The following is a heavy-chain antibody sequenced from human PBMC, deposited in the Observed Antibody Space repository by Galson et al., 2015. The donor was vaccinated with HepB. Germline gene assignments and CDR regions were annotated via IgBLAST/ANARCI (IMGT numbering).Heavy chain of an antibody. V-gene: IGHV3-30-3*01. CDR1: GFTFSSYA. Sequence: LRLSCAASGFTFSSYAMHWVRQAPGKGLEWVAVISYDGSNKYYADSVKGRFTISRDNSKNTLYLQMNSLRAEDTAVYYCAREVGSWYYFDYWGQGTLVTVSS. J-gene: IGHJ4*02. CDR3: AREVGSWYYFDY. D-gene: IGHD6-13*01. CDR2: ISYDGSNK.